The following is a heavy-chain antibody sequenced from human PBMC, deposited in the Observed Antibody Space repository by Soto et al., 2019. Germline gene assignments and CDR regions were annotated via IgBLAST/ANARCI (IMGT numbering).Heavy chain of an antibody. J-gene: IGHJ6*02. CDR1: GFSFLDST. D-gene: IGHD3-10*01. V-gene: IGHV1-58*01. Sequence: QMPLVQSGPEAKKPGTSMQVSCKASGFSFLDSTVQWLRQARGQRLEWIGWIAGGSGQTRYAQKLQGRVTCTRDMSTNTAYMEVTSLRSEATAASFCVAGVAGSGGSYYNYPMVVWCQGTTVTVSS. CDR2: IAGGSGQT. CDR3: VAGVAGSGGSYYNYPMVV.